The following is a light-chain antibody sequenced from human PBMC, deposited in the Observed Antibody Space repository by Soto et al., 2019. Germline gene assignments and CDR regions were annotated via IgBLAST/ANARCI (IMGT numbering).Light chain of an antibody. V-gene: IGLV1-47*01. J-gene: IGLJ3*02. CDR1: SSNIGTNY. CDR3: AAWDDTLSGVV. CDR2: RND. Sequence: QSVLTQPPSASGTPGQRVTISCSGSSSNIGTNYVYWYQQLPGTAPKLLIYRNDQRPSGVPDRFSGSKSGTSASLAISGLRSEDEADYYCAAWDDTLSGVVFFGGTKVTVL.